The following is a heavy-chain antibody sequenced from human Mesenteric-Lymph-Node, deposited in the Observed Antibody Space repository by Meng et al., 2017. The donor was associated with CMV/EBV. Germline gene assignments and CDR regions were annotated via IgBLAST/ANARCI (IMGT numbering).Heavy chain of an antibody. CDR3: ARGRGMVGATYFDY. Sequence: GESLKISCAASGFTFDNYGMTWVRHVPGKGLEWVSGVNWNGGSTVYADSVKGRFTISRDNARNPLYLQMDSLTADDTAFYYCARGRGMVGATYFDYWGQGTLVTVSS. CDR1: GFTFDNYG. D-gene: IGHD1-26*01. J-gene: IGHJ4*02. V-gene: IGHV3-20*04. CDR2: VNWNGGST.